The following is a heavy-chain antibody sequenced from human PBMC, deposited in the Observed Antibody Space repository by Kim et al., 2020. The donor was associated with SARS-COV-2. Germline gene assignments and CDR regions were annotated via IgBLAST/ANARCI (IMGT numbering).Heavy chain of an antibody. Sequence: RVTISVDTSKNQFSLKLSSVTAADTAVYYCARDCFGVVGATRCASEAFDYWGQGTLVTVSS. CDR3: ARDCFGVVGATRCASEAFDY. J-gene: IGHJ4*02. V-gene: IGHV4-39*07. D-gene: IGHD1-26*01.